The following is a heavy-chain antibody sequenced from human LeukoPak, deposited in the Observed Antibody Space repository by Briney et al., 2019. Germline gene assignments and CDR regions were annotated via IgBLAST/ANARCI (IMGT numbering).Heavy chain of an antibody. V-gene: IGHV5-51*01. Sequence: SGESLKISCKGSGYSFISYWIGWVRQMPGKGLEWMGIIYLRDSDTRYSPSFQGQVTISADKSISTVYLQWSSLKASDTAMYYCARPRNDAFDVWGQGTMVTVSS. CDR2: IYLRDSDT. J-gene: IGHJ3*01. CDR3: ARPRNDAFDV. CDR1: GYSFISYW.